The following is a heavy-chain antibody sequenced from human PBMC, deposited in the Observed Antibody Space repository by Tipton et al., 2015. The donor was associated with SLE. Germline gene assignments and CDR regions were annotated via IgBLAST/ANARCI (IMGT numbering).Heavy chain of an antibody. CDR2: INWDGGAT. V-gene: IGHV3-43*02. CDR3: AKETTTGWSEVDY. CDR1: GFTFSSYA. D-gene: IGHD6-19*01. J-gene: IGHJ4*02. Sequence: SLRLSCAASGFTFSSYAMRWVRQAPGKGLEWLSLINWDGGATFYADSVKGRFTISRDNSKNSLYLQMNNLRIEDTAMYYCAKETTTGWSEVDYWGQGTLVTDSS.